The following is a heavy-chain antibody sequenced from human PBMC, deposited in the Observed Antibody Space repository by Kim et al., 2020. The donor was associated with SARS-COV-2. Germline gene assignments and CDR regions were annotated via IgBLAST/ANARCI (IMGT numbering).Heavy chain of an antibody. V-gene: IGHV4-34*01. Sequence: SETLSLTCAVYGGSFSGYYWSWIRQPPGKGLEWIGEINHSGSTNYNPSLKSRVTISVDTSKNQFSLKLSSVTAADTAVYYCARGSLCSSTSCYSITGTTFLNYWGQGTLVTVSS. J-gene: IGHJ4*02. D-gene: IGHD2-2*01. CDR2: INHSGST. CDR1: GGSFSGYY. CDR3: ARGSLCSSTSCYSITGTTFLNY.